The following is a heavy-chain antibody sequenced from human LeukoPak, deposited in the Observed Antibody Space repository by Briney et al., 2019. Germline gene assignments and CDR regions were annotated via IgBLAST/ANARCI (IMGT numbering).Heavy chain of an antibody. Sequence: GGSLRLSCAASGFRFNTYWMSWVRQAPGKGLEWVANIKQDGNEKYYADSVKGRFTISRDNGKNSLDLQMNSLRADDTAVYYCARDTLGEGEDANYAVYYFDYWGQGTVVTVSS. CDR3: ARDTLGEGEDANYAVYYFDY. J-gene: IGHJ4*02. D-gene: IGHD4/OR15-4a*01. V-gene: IGHV3-7*01. CDR2: IKQDGNEK. CDR1: GFRFNTYW.